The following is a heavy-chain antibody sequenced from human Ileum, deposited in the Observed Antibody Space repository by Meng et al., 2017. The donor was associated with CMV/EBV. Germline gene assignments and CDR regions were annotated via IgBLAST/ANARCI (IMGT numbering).Heavy chain of an antibody. D-gene: IGHD5-12*01. CDR3: AKDLSGQLDY. J-gene: IGHJ4*02. CDR1: GFTFSSYA. V-gene: IGHV3-23*01. CDR2: ISGSGGST. Sequence: GESLKISCAAYGFTFSSYAMSWVRQAPGKGLGWVSAISGSGGSTYYADPVKGRFTISRDNSKNTLYLQMNSLRAEDTAVYYRAKDLSGQLDYWGQGTLVTVSS.